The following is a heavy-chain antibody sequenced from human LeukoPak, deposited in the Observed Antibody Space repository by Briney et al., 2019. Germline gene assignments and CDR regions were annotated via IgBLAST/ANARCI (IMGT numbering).Heavy chain of an antibody. CDR2: IRSKAYGGTT. J-gene: IGHJ4*02. Sequence: GGSLRLSCTASGFTFGDYAMSWFRQAPVKGLEWVGFIRSKAYGGTTEYAASVKGRFTISRDDSKSIAYLQMNSLKTEDTAVYYCTRGLLTYYYDSSGYYSVDYWGQGTLVTVSS. D-gene: IGHD3-22*01. CDR1: GFTFGDYA. V-gene: IGHV3-49*03. CDR3: TRGLLTYYYDSSGYYSVDY.